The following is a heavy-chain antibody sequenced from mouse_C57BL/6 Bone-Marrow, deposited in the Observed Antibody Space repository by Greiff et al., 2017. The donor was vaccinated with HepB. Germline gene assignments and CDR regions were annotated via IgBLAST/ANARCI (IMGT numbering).Heavy chain of an antibody. J-gene: IGHJ4*01. V-gene: IGHV5-9-1*02. CDR2: ISSGGDYI. Sequence: EVKVVESGEGLVKPGGSLKLSCAASGFTFSSYAMSWVRQTPEKRLEWVAYISSGGDYIYYADTVKGRFTISRDNARNTLYLQMSSLKSEDTAMYYCTRDSEAYYAMDYWGQGTSVTVSS. CDR3: TRDSEAYYAMDY. CDR1: GFTFSSYA.